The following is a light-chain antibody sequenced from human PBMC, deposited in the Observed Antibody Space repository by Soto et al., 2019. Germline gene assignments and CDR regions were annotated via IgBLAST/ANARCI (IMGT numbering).Light chain of an antibody. Sequence: IVLTQSPGTLSVSPGERATLSCRASQSVSSSYLAWYQRKPGQAPRLRIHGASTRAAGISDRFSGSGSGTDFTLTISRLEPEDFAVYYCQQYGSLITFGGGTKVDIK. J-gene: IGKJ4*01. CDR3: QQYGSLIT. CDR2: GAS. V-gene: IGKV3-20*01. CDR1: QSVSSSY.